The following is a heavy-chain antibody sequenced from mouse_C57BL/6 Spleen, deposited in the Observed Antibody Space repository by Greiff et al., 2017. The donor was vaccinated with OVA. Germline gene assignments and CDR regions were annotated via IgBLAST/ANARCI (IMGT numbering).Heavy chain of an antibody. Sequence: DVMLVESGGGLVQPKGSLKLSCAASGFSFNTYAMNRVRQAPGTGLEWVARLRSKSNNYATSYADSVKDRFTISSDDSESMLYLQMNNVKTEDTAMYYCVRHGYYGSSYYAMDYWGQGTSVTVAS. CDR1: GFSFNTYA. J-gene: IGHJ4*01. D-gene: IGHD1-1*01. V-gene: IGHV10-1*01. CDR3: VRHGYYGSSYYAMDY. CDR2: LRSKSNNYAT.